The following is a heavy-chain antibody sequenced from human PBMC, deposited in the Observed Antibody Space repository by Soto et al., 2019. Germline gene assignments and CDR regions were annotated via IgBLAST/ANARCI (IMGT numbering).Heavy chain of an antibody. Sequence: ASVKVSCKASGYTFTSYDINWVRQATGQGLEWMGWMNPNSGNTGYAQKFQGRVTMTRNTSISTAYMELSSLRSEDTAVYYCARDTPYCSGGSCSIYYYYYYGTDVWGQGTTVTVSS. J-gene: IGHJ6*02. CDR2: MNPNSGNT. D-gene: IGHD2-15*01. CDR3: ARDTPYCSGGSCSIYYYYYYGTDV. V-gene: IGHV1-8*01. CDR1: GYTFTSYD.